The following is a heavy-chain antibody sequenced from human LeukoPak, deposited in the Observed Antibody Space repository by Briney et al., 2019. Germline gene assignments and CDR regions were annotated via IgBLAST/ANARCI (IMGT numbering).Heavy chain of an antibody. CDR2: INSEGSST. CDR1: GFTFSSYW. J-gene: IGHJ4*02. V-gene: IGHV3-74*01. CDR3: AREGPYSSGWYGWPSDY. Sequence: GGSLRLSCAASGFTFSSYWMHWVRQAPGKGLVWVSRINSEGSSTSYADSVKGRFTISRDNAKNTLYLQMNSLRAEDTAVYYCAREGPYSSGWYGWPSDYWGQGTLVTVSS. D-gene: IGHD6-19*01.